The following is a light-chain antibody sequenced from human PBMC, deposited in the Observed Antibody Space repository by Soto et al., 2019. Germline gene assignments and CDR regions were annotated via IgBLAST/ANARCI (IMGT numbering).Light chain of an antibody. Sequence: EILLTQSPGTLSLSPGERATLSCRASQSVSSSFLAWYQQKPGQAPRLLIYAASRRATGIPDRFSGSGSGTDFTLTISRLAPEDFEVYYCQQYGSSVFNFGPGTKVDIK. J-gene: IGKJ3*01. V-gene: IGKV3-20*01. CDR1: QSVSSSF. CDR3: QQYGSSVFN. CDR2: AAS.